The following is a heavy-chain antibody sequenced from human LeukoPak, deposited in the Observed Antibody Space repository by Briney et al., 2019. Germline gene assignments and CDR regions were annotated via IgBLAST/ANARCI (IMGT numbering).Heavy chain of an antibody. J-gene: IGHJ4*02. Sequence: ASVKVSCKASGYTFTSYDINWVRQATEQGLEWMGWMNPNSGNTGYAQKFQGRVTMTRNTSISTAYMELSSLRSEDTAVYYCARGRLGSGYLAYWGQGTLVTVSS. D-gene: IGHD3-22*01. CDR3: ARGRLGSGYLAY. CDR2: MNPNSGNT. V-gene: IGHV1-8*01. CDR1: GYTFTSYD.